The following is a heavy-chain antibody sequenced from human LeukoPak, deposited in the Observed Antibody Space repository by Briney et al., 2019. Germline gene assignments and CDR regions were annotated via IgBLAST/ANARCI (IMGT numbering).Heavy chain of an antibody. V-gene: IGHV3-30-3*01. CDR3: ARDYIAAGKTYYYYGMDV. CDR2: ISYDGSNK. Sequence: PGGSLRLSCAASGFTFSSYAMHWARQAPGKGLEWVAVISYDGSNKYHADSVKGRFTISRDNSKNTLYLQMNSLRAEDTAVYYCARDYIAAGKTYYYYGMDVWGQGTTVTVSS. D-gene: IGHD6-6*01. CDR1: GFTFSSYA. J-gene: IGHJ6*02.